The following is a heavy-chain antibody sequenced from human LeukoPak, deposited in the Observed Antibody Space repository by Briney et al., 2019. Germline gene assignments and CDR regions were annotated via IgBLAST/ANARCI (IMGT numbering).Heavy chain of an antibody. D-gene: IGHD5-12*01. CDR1: GFALSTYW. Sequence: GGSLRLSCVASGFALSTYWMDWVRQAPGEGPVWISLISGDGSRTSYADSVKGRFTIFRDNAKNTLYFQMNSLRAEDTAVYYCGRNRGYDALYYWGQGTLVTVSS. CDR3: GRNRGYDALYY. V-gene: IGHV3-74*01. CDR2: ISGDGSRT. J-gene: IGHJ4*02.